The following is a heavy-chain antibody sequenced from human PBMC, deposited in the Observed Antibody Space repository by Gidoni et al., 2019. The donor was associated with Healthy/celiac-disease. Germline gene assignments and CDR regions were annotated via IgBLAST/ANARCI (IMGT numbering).Heavy chain of an antibody. CDR2: IYYRGST. CDR3: ARGGGDIVLMVYANWFDP. J-gene: IGHJ5*02. CDR1: GGSISSGGSY. V-gene: IGHV4-31*03. D-gene: IGHD2-8*01. Sequence: QVQLQESGPGLGKPSQPLSPTRTVSGGSISSGGSYWSWIRHPPGKGLEWIWYIYYRGSTYYNPSLKSGVTISVDTSKNQFSLKLSVGTAADTAVYYCARGGGDIVLMVYANWFDPWGQGTLVTVSS.